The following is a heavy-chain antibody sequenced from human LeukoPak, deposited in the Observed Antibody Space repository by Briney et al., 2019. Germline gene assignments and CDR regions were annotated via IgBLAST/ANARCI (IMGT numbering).Heavy chain of an antibody. CDR3: ARSLVVPADLRTYNWFDP. CDR1: GYTFTIYG. CDR2: ISVSNDNT. J-gene: IGHJ5*02. V-gene: IGHV1-18*04. Sequence: GAAVKLSRKSSGYTFTIYGNSLVREAPGPGIEWMGGISVSNDNTNYAQKLQGRVTMTTDTSTSTAYMELRSLRSDDTAVYYCARSLVVPADLRTYNWFDPWGQGTLVTVSS. D-gene: IGHD2-2*01.